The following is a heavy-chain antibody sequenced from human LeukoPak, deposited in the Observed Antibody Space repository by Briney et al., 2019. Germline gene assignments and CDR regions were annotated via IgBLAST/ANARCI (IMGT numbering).Heavy chain of an antibody. CDR2: IKSKTDGGTT. D-gene: IGHD4-17*01. V-gene: IGHV3-15*01. CDR3: TTDRGDNDAFDI. Sequence: GGSLRLSCAASGFTFSNAWMSWVRQAPGKGLEWVVRIKSKTDGGTTDYAAPVKGRFTISRDDSKNTLYLQMNSLKTEDTAVYYCTTDRGDNDAFDIWGQGTMVTVSS. CDR1: GFTFSNAW. J-gene: IGHJ3*02.